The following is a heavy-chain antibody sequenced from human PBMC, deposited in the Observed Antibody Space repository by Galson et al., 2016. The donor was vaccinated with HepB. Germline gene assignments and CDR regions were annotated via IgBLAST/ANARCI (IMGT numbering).Heavy chain of an antibody. CDR3: ASYYDSSGYYYPYYYGMDV. CDR2: INHSGST. J-gene: IGHJ6*02. Sequence: ETLSLTCVVHGGSFSGHYWSWIRQPPGKGLEWIGEINHSGSTNYNPSLKSRVTRSLDTSKREISVKLSSVTAADTAVYYCASYYDSSGYYYPYYYGMDVWGQGTTVTVSS. V-gene: IGHV4-34*01. D-gene: IGHD3-22*01. CDR1: GGSFSGHY.